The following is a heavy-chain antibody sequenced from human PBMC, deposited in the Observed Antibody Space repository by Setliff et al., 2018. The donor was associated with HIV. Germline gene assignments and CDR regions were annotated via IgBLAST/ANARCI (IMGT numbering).Heavy chain of an antibody. D-gene: IGHD6-19*01. CDR3: ARDGGSSGWYFVLGYSDY. Sequence: SETLSLTCAVYGESFSGFYWTWIRQPPGKGLEWIGDINHSGRTNYNPSLKSRVTISIDTSKNQFSLKLNSVTAADTAMYYCARDGGSSGWYFVLGYSDYWGPGTLVTVSS. V-gene: IGHV4-34*01. J-gene: IGHJ4*02. CDR2: INHSGRT. CDR1: GESFSGFY.